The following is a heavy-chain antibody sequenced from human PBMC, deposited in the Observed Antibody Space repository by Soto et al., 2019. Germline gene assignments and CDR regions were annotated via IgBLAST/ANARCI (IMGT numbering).Heavy chain of an antibody. J-gene: IGHJ5*02. CDR1: GYTFTGYY. V-gene: IGHV1-2*04. CDR2: INPNSGGR. D-gene: IGHD6-19*01. Sequence: ASVKVSCKPSGYTFTGYYMHWVRQAPGHGLEWMGWINPNSGGRNYVQKFQGWVTMTRDTSISTAYMELSRLRSDDTAVYYCAREGSSGWGQYNWFDPWGQGTLVTVSS. CDR3: AREGSSGWGQYNWFDP.